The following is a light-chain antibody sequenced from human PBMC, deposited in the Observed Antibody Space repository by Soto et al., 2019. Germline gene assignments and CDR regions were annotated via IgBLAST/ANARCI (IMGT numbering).Light chain of an antibody. CDR1: SGSVSTSYY. V-gene: IGLV8-61*01. J-gene: IGLJ3*02. Sequence: VVTQEPSFSVSPGRTVTLTCRLSSGSVSTSYYPSWYQQTPGQAPRTLIYNTNTRSSGVPDRFSGSILGNKAALTITGAEADDEYDYYCVLYMGSGTWVFGGGTKLTVL. CDR2: NTN. CDR3: VLYMGSGTWV.